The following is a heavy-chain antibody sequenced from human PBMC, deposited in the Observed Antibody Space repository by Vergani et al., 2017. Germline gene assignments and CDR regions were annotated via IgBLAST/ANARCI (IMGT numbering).Heavy chain of an antibody. CDR3: ARASGSYSKNAFDI. Sequence: QVQLVQSGAEVKKPGSSVKVSCKASGGTFSSYTISWVRQAPGQGLEWMGRIIPILGIANYAQKFQGRVTITADKSTSTAYMELSSLRSEDTAVYYCARASGSYSKNAFDIWGQGTAVTVSS. CDR1: GGTFSSYT. D-gene: IGHD1-26*01. J-gene: IGHJ3*02. V-gene: IGHV1-69*02. CDR2: IIPILGIA.